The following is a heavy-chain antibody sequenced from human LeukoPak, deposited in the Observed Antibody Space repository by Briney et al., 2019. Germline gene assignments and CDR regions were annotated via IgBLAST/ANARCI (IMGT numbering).Heavy chain of an antibody. CDR1: GFTFSSYS. J-gene: IGHJ4*02. D-gene: IGHD3-10*01. Sequence: PGGSLRLSCAASGFTFSSYSMSWVRQAPGKGLERVSSISSSSSYIYYADSVKGRFTISRDNAKDSLYLQMNSLRAEDTAVYYCARAEARGAMLPGYWGQGTLVTVSS. V-gene: IGHV3-21*01. CDR2: ISSSSSYI. CDR3: ARAEARGAMLPGY.